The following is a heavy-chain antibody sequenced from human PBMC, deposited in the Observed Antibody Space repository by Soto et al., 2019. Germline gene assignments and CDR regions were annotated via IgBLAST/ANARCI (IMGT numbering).Heavy chain of an antibody. CDR2: TYYRSKWYN. Sequence: SQTLSLTCAISGDSVSSNSAAWNWIRQSPSRGLEWLGRTYYRSKWYNDYAVSVKSRITINPDTSKNQFSLQLNSVTPEDTAVYYCARDGELVGSSKESGNYWGQGTLVTVSS. CDR3: ARDGELVGSSKESGNY. CDR1: GDSVSSNSAA. J-gene: IGHJ4*02. V-gene: IGHV6-1*01. D-gene: IGHD2-15*01.